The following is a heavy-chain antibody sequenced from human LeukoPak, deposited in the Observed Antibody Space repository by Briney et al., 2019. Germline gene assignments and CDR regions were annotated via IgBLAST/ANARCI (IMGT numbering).Heavy chain of an antibody. CDR1: GFTLSSYG. CDR3: AKDFGPESMATDH. Sequence: GGSVTLSCAPYGFTLSSYGMQWVRPPPGRGLEWVAFIWYDGSKTFYADSVTGRFTISRDNSKNTLYLQMNSLRGEDTAMYFCAKDFGPESMATDHWGQGTLVTVSS. CDR2: IWYDGSKT. V-gene: IGHV3-30*02. J-gene: IGHJ4*02. D-gene: IGHD3/OR15-3a*01.